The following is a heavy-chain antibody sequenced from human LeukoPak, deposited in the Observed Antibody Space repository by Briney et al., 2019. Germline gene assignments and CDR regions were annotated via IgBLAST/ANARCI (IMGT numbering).Heavy chain of an antibody. D-gene: IGHD1-26*01. J-gene: IGHJ4*02. Sequence: WGSLRLSCAASGFTFSSYGMSWVRQAPGKGLEWVSAISGSGGSTYYADSVKGRFTISRDNSKNTLYLQMNSLRAEDTAVYYCASEHSGNYNRPFDYWGQGTLVTVSS. CDR1: GFTFSSYG. CDR3: ASEHSGNYNRPFDY. CDR2: ISGSGGST. V-gene: IGHV3-23*01.